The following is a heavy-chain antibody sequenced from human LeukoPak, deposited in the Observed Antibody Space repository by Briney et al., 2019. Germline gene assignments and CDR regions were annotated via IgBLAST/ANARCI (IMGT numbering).Heavy chain of an antibody. D-gene: IGHD3-16*01. CDR2: INHNGNVN. CDR1: GFTFSSYW. Sequence: GGSLRLSCATSGFTFSSYWMSWVRQAPGKGLEWVASINHNGNVNYYVDSVKGRFTISRDNAKNSLYLQMSNLRAEDTAVYFCARGGGLDVWGQGATVTVSS. V-gene: IGHV3-7*03. CDR3: ARGGGLDV. J-gene: IGHJ6*02.